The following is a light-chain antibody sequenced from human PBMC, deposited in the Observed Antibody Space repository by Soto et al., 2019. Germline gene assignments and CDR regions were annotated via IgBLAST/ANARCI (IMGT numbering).Light chain of an antibody. Sequence: DIQMTQSPSTLSASVGDRVTITCRASHSFNYWLAWYQQKPGKAPNLLIYDASILESGVPSRFSGSGSGTEFTLTISSLQPDDFATYYCQQYNSYSPTTFGQGTKVEIK. V-gene: IGKV1-5*01. CDR1: HSFNYW. CDR3: QQYNSYSPTT. J-gene: IGKJ1*01. CDR2: DAS.